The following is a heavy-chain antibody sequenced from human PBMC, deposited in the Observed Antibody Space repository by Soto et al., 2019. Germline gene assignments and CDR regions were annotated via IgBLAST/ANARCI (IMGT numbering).Heavy chain of an antibody. CDR2: ISAYNGDT. D-gene: IGHD6-6*01. CDR3: ARDQEYSTSGLYWFDL. Sequence: VQLVQSGAEVKKPGASVKVSCKASGYTFTSFGITWVRQAPGQDLEWLGWISAYNGDTNYAPRFQGRVTMTTDTSTSTVYMELKSLKSDDTAVYYCARDQEYSTSGLYWFDLWGQGTLVTVSS. V-gene: IGHV1-18*04. CDR1: GYTFTSFG. J-gene: IGHJ5*02.